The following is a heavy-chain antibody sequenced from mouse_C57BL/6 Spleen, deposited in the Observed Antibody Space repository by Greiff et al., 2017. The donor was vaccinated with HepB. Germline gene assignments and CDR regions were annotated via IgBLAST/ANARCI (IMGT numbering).Heavy chain of an antibody. J-gene: IGHJ4*01. CDR2: ISYDGSN. Sequence: VQLKESGPGLVKPSQSLSLTCSVTGYSITSGYYWNWIRQFPGNKLEWMGYISYDGSNNYNPSLKNRISITRDTSKNQFFLKLNSVTTEDTATYYCARDPDYYGSKGYAMDYWGQGTSVTVSS. V-gene: IGHV3-6*01. CDR1: GYSITSGYY. D-gene: IGHD1-1*01. CDR3: ARDPDYYGSKGYAMDY.